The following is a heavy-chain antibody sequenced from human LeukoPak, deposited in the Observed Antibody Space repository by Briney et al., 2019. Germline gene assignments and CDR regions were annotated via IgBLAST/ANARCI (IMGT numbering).Heavy chain of an antibody. D-gene: IGHD6-13*01. Sequence: GASVKVSCKASGYTFTSYGISWVRQAPGQGLEWMGWISAYNGNTNYAQKLQGRVTMTTDTSTSTAYMELRSLRSDDTAVYYCARRYSSSWSPYYYYYYGMDVWGQGTTATVSS. CDR2: ISAYNGNT. CDR1: GYTFTSYG. CDR3: ARRYSSSWSPYYYYYYGMDV. J-gene: IGHJ6*02. V-gene: IGHV1-18*01.